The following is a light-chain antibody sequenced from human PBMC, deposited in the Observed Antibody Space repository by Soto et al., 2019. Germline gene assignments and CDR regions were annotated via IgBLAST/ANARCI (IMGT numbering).Light chain of an antibody. CDR1: SSNIGSNT. CDR2: SNN. J-gene: IGLJ2*01. V-gene: IGLV1-44*01. Sequence: QSVLTKPPSASGTPGQRVTTSCSGSSSNIGSNTVNWYQQLPGTAPQLLIYSNNQRPSGVPDRFSGSKSGTSASLAISGLQSEDEDDYYCSAWADSLNGPVFGGGTKLTVL. CDR3: SAWADSLNGPV.